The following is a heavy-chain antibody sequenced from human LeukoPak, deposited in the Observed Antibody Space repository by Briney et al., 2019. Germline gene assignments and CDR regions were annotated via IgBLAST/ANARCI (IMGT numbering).Heavy chain of an antibody. CDR1: GFTFSSYV. Sequence: GGSLRLSCAASGFTFSSYVMTWVRQAPGKGLEWVSAISTSGGYTRYVDSVKGRFTISRDNSKNTLYLQMNSLRAEDTAVYYCAKDQAGDNWFDPWGQGTLVTVSS. CDR3: AKDQAGDNWFDP. V-gene: IGHV3-23*01. J-gene: IGHJ5*02. CDR2: ISTSGGYT.